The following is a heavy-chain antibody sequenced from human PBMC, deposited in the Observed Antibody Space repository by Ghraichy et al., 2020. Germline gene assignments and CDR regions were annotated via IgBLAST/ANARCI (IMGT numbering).Heavy chain of an antibody. CDR2: INHSGST. CDR3: ARGGNVVVVAATYLRARSRCFDY. J-gene: IGHJ4*02. V-gene: IGHV4-34*01. Sequence: SETLSLTCAVYGGSFSGYYWSWIRQPPGKGLEWIGEINHSGSTNYNPSLKSRVTISVDTSKNQFSLKLSSVTAADTAVYYCARGGNVVVVAATYLRARSRCFDYWGQGTLVTVSS. D-gene: IGHD2-15*01. CDR1: GGSFSGYY.